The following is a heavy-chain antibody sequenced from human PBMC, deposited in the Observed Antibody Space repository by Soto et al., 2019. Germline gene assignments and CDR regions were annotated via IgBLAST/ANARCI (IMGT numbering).Heavy chain of an antibody. J-gene: IGHJ6*02. CDR2: IYTSGST. CDR1: GGSISSYY. CDR3: SRANYDMSVYYLDGMDV. V-gene: IGHV4-4*07. D-gene: IGHD3-22*01. Sequence: SETLSLTCTVSGGSISSYYWSWIRQPAGPGLELIGRIYTSGSTNYNSSLKSRVTMSVYTSKNQFSLKLSSVTAADTAVYYCSRANYDMSVYYLDGMDVWGQGTTVTVSS.